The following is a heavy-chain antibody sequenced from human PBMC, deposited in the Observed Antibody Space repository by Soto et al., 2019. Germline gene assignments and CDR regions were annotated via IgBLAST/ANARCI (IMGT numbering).Heavy chain of an antibody. V-gene: IGHV3-30*18. CDR2: ISYDGSNK. CDR1: GFTFSSYG. J-gene: IGHJ4*02. Sequence: GGSLRLSCAASGFTFSSYGMHWVRQAPGKGLEWVAVISYDGSNKYYADSVKGRFTISRDNSKNTLYLQMNSLRAEDTAVYYCAKANPYSSSSGGNFDYWGQGTLVTVS. CDR3: AKANPYSSSSGGNFDY. D-gene: IGHD6-6*01.